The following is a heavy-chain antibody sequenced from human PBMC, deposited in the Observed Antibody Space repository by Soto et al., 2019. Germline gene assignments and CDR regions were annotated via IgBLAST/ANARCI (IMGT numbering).Heavy chain of an antibody. V-gene: IGHV3-21*01. J-gene: IGHJ4*02. Sequence: XGSLRLSCTVAGCAFNNYGISWVRQAPGKGLDWVSSISKSDYTYYSDSVKGRFTISRDNAKNSVSLQMNTLRVEDTAVYYCAREDSIIIPAVSDFWGQGTLVTVSS. CDR3: AREDSIIIPAVSDF. D-gene: IGHD2-2*01. CDR1: GCAFNNYG. CDR2: ISKSDYT.